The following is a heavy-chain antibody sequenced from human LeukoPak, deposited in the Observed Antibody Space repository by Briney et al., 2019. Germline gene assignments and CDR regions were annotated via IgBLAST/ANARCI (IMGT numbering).Heavy chain of an antibody. CDR2: ISSSSSYI. V-gene: IGHV3-21*01. J-gene: IGHJ4*02. D-gene: IGHD1-20*01. CDR3: ARAPGWVTGTPVDY. CDR1: GFTFSSYS. Sequence: GGSLRLSCAASGFTFSSYSMNWVRQAPGKGLEWVSSISSSSSYIYYADSVKGRFTISRDNAKNSLYLQMNSLRAEDTAVYYCARAPGWVTGTPVDYWGQGTLVTVSS.